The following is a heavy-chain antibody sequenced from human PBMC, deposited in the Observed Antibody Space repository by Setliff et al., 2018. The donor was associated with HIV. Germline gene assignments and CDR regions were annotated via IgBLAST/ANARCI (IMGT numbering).Heavy chain of an antibody. V-gene: IGHV4-61*02. D-gene: IGHD6-13*01. CDR3: AREDSSSWYSSLSF. CDR2: INTSGTT. Sequence: TSETLSLTCSVSGGSISSATYYWNWIRQPAGKALEWIGRINTSGTTIYSPSLKSRVTISVDTSKNQFSLKLSSVTAADTAIYYCAREDSSSWYSSLSFWGQGTLVTVSS. CDR1: GGSISSATYY. J-gene: IGHJ1*01.